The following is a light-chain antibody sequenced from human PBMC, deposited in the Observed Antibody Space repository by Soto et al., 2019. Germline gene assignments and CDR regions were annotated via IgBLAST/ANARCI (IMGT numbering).Light chain of an antibody. Sequence: EVVLTQSPGTLSLSPGQRATLSCRASQSVSGNYLVWYQQKPGQAPSLLIYDASSRPTGIPDRFSGSGSGTDFTLTISSLEPEDFAVYYCQQYGSSPLTFGGGTKVEIK. CDR2: DAS. V-gene: IGKV3-20*01. J-gene: IGKJ4*01. CDR1: QSVSGNY. CDR3: QQYGSSPLT.